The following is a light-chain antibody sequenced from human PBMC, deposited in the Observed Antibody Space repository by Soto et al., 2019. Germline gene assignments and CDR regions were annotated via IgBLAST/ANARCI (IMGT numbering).Light chain of an antibody. CDR3: QQYNNWPRAT. V-gene: IGKV3-15*01. CDR1: QSVSNDF. CDR2: RTS. Sequence: EIVLTQSPGILSLSPWERATLSCRASQSVSNDFLAWYQQKPGQAPRLLMFRTSSRATGFPARFSGSGSGTEFNLTISSLQSEDFGVYYCQQYNNWPRATLGGGTKVDTK. J-gene: IGKJ4*01.